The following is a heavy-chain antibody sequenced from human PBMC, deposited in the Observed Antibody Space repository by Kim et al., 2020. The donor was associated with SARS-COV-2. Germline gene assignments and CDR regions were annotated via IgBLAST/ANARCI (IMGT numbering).Heavy chain of an antibody. V-gene: IGHV1-24*01. J-gene: IGHJ3*02. CDR2: FDPEDSET. Sequence: ASVKVSCKVSGYTLTELSMHWVRQAPGKGLEWMGGFDPEDSETIYAQKFQGRVTMTEETSTDTAYMELSSLRSEDTAVYYCATDPGSSSAFDIWGQGTMVTVSS. CDR1: GYTLTELS. CDR3: ATDPGSSSAFDI. D-gene: IGHD5-12*01.